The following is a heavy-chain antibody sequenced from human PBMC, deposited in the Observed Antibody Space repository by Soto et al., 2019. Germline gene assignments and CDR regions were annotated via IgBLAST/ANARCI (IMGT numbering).Heavy chain of an antibody. V-gene: IGHV3-48*02. CDR3: ACGYSYGYSLDY. J-gene: IGHJ4*02. CDR1: GFTFSSYS. D-gene: IGHD5-18*01. CDR2: ITSSSRTI. Sequence: EVQLVESGGGFVQPGGSLRLSCAASGFTFSSYSMNWVRQAPGKGLEWVSYITSSSRTIYYADSVKGRFTISRDNAKNSLYLQMNSLRDEDTAGYYCACGYSYGYSLDYWGQGTLVTVSS.